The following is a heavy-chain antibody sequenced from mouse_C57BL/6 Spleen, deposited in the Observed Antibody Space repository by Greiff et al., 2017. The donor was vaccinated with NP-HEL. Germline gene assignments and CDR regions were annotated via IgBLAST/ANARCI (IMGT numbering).Heavy chain of an antibody. CDR1: GYTFTSYW. CDR2: IYPGSGST. V-gene: IGHV1-55*01. Sequence: QVQLKQPGAELVKPGASVKMSCKASGYTFTSYWITWVKQRPGQGLEWIGDIYPGSGSTNYNEKFKSKATLTVDTSSSTAYMQLSSLTSEDSAVYYCARDTTVVHYFDYWGQGTTLTVSS. D-gene: IGHD1-1*01. J-gene: IGHJ2*01. CDR3: ARDTTVVHYFDY.